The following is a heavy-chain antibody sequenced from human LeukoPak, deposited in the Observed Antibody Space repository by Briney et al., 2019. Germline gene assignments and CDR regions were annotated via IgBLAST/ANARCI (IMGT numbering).Heavy chain of an antibody. D-gene: IGHD5-24*01. CDR1: GGSFSRYY. Sequence: SETLSLTCAVYGGSFSRYYWSWIRQSPGKGLEWIAEIDHRGDTNYNPSVKSRATISVDTSKNQFSLKVRSLSAADTALYYCARGATISETGYFDFWGQGTLVTVSS. CDR3: ARGATISETGYFDF. CDR2: IDHRGDT. J-gene: IGHJ4*03. V-gene: IGHV4-34*01.